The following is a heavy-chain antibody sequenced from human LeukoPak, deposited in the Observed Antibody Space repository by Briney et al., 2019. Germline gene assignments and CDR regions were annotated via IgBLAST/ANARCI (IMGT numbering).Heavy chain of an antibody. D-gene: IGHD2-2*01. Sequence: SETLSLTCTVSGGSISSYYWSWIRQPAGKGLEWIGRIYSSGSTNYNPSLKSRVTMSVDTSKNQFSLKLSSVTAADTAVYYCARGCTAFTLFDYWGQGTLVTVSS. CDR2: IYSSGST. CDR3: ARGCTAFTLFDY. CDR1: GGSISSYY. V-gene: IGHV4-4*07. J-gene: IGHJ4*02.